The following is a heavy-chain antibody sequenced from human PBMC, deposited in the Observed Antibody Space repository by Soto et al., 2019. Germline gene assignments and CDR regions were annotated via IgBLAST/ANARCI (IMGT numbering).Heavy chain of an antibody. CDR3: ASGASRWYPYFFDS. D-gene: IGHD6-13*01. J-gene: IGHJ4*02. V-gene: IGHV1-69*01. CDR1: EGTFNSYA. Sequence: QAQVVQSGAEVRKPGSSVKLSCKASEGTFNSYAIAWVRQAPGQGLEWMGGIIPYYNTLNYAQKFQDRVTITADDSTNTVYMELSSMRSDDTAVYFCASGASRWYPYFFDSWAQGTLVNVSS. CDR2: IIPYYNTL.